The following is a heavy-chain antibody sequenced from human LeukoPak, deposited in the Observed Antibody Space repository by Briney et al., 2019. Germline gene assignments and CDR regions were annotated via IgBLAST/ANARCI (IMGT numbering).Heavy chain of an antibody. V-gene: IGHV4-59*12. D-gene: IGHD6-6*01. Sequence: SETLSLTCTVSGDSISNYFWSWIRQPPRKGLEWIGYIYYSGSTNYNPSLKSRVTISVDTSKNQFSLKLSSVTAADTAVYYCARGGSSSSRLAKYYFDYWGQGTLVTVSS. CDR2: IYYSGST. CDR3: ARGGSSSSRLAKYYFDY. CDR1: GDSISNYF. J-gene: IGHJ4*02.